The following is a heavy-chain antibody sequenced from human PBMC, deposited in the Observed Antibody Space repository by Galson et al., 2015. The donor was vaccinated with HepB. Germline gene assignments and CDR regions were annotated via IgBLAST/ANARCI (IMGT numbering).Heavy chain of an antibody. CDR1: GGTFSSYA. V-gene: IGHV1-69*01. CDR3: ARDNVRQLASGTYYYYGMDV. Sequence: SCKASGGTFSSYAISWVRQAPGQGLEWMGGIIPIFGTANYAQKFQGRVTITADESTSTAYMELSSLRSEDTAVYYCARDNVRQLASGTYYYYGMDVWGQGTTVTVSS. D-gene: IGHD6-6*01. J-gene: IGHJ6*02. CDR2: IIPIFGTA.